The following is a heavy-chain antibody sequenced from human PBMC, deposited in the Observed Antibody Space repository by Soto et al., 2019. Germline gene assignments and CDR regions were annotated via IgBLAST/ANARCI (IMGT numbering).Heavy chain of an antibody. J-gene: IGHJ4*02. Sequence: EVQLVESGGGLVQPGGSLRLSCAASGFTFSSYWMHWVRQPPGKGLVWVSRIDGAGRSTNYVDSGKGRFTISRDNAKTTLYLQMNSVRAEDTAVYYCARVVSTSWYWGPGTLVSVSS. D-gene: IGHD6-6*01. CDR1: GFTFSSYW. CDR2: IDGAGRST. V-gene: IGHV3-74*01. CDR3: ARVVSTSWY.